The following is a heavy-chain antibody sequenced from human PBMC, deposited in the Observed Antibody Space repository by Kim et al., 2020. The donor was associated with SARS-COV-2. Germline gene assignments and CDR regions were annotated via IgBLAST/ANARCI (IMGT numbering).Heavy chain of an antibody. CDR1: GFTFSSYS. CDR2: ISSSSSYI. Sequence: GGSLRLSCAASGFTFSSYSMNWVRQAPGKGLEWVSSISSSSSYIYYADSVKGRFTISRDNAKNSLYLQMNSLRAEDTAVYYCARWGSYYYDSSGNSGVVFDYWGQGTLVTVSS. J-gene: IGHJ4*02. V-gene: IGHV3-21*01. D-gene: IGHD3-22*01. CDR3: ARWGSYYYDSSGNSGVVFDY.